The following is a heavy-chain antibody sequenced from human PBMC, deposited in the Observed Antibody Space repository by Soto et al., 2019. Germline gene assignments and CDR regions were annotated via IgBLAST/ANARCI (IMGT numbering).Heavy chain of an antibody. CDR1: GFTFSDFA. CDR2: MSYDGNTY. D-gene: IGHD6-25*01. Sequence: GGSLRLSCAASGFTFSDFAMHWVRQAPGRGLEWVALMSYDGNTYFYAESVKGRFTISRDNSKNTLYLQMNSLRAEDTAVYYCAKVTNSGFFYLGFDSWGQGSLVTVSS. V-gene: IGHV3-30*18. CDR3: AKVTNSGFFYLGFDS. J-gene: IGHJ4*02.